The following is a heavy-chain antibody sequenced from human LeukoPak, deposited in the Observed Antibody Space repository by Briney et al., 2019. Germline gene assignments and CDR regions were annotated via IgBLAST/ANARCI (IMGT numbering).Heavy chain of an antibody. CDR1: GFTFSLYW. J-gene: IGHJ4*02. Sequence: PGGSLRLSCAASGFTFSLYWMTWVRQSPGKGLEWVANIKQDGSEKYYVDSVKGRFTISKDNAKSSLYLQMNSLRAEDTAVYYCARDLSRSFSMIRGLIQHREFDFWGRGTLVTVSS. D-gene: IGHD3-10*01. CDR2: IKQDGSEK. V-gene: IGHV3-7*01. CDR3: ARDLSRSFSMIRGLIQHREFDF.